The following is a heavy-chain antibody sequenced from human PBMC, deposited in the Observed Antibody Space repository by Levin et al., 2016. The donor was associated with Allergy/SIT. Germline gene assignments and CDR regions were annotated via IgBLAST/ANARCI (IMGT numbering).Heavy chain of an antibody. CDR2: ISGSGGNT. V-gene: IGHV3-23*01. Sequence: WIRQPPGKGLEWVSAISGSGGNTYYADSVKGRLTISRDNSKNTLYLQMNSLRAEDTAVYYCAPSPDFDWLLSPRGSWGQGTQVTVSS. J-gene: IGHJ5*02. D-gene: IGHD3-9*01. CDR3: APSPDFDWLLSPRGS.